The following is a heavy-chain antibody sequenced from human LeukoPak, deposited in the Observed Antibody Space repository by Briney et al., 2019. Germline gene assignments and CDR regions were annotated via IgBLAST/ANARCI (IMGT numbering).Heavy chain of an antibody. CDR1: GYTFTSNY. J-gene: IGHJ6*02. V-gene: IGHV1-46*01. Sequence: ASVKVSCKASGYTFTSNYIHWVRQAPGQGLEWMGMIYPRDGSTSYAQKFQGRVTVTRDTSTSTVHMELSGLRSEDTAVYYCARTLDCSSTSCYTEPNYYYYGMDVWGQGTTVTVSS. CDR2: IYPRDGST. D-gene: IGHD2-2*02. CDR3: ARTLDCSSTSCYTEPNYYYYGMDV.